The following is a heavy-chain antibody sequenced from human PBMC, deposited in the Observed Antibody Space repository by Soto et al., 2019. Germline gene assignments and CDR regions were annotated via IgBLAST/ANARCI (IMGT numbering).Heavy chain of an antibody. CDR3: ARMSYYSNPYYYYYYMDV. J-gene: IGHJ6*03. Sequence: SETLSLTCTVSGGSISSYYWSWIRQPPGKGLEWIGYIYYSGSTNYNPSLKSRVTISVETSKNQFSLKLSSVTAADTAVYYCARMSYYSNPYYYYYYMDVWGKGTTVTVSS. V-gene: IGHV4-59*08. D-gene: IGHD4-4*01. CDR2: IYYSGST. CDR1: GGSISSYY.